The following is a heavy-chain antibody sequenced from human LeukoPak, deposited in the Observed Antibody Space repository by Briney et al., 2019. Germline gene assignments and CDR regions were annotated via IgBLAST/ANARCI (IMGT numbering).Heavy chain of an antibody. CDR2: MSTSGSI. V-gene: IGHV3-48*02. D-gene: IGHD5-18*01. CDR3: ARMIDYNYGYAFDY. CDR1: GFTFSSYS. Sequence: GGSLRLSCAASGFTFSSYSMNWVRQAPGKGLEWVSYMSTSGSISYADSVKGRFTISRDNAKNSLYLQMNSLRDEDTAVYYCARMIDYNYGYAFDYWGQGTLVTVSS. J-gene: IGHJ4*02.